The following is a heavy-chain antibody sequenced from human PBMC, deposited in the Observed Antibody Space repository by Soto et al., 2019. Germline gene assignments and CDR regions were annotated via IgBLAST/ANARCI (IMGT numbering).Heavy chain of an antibody. Sequence: QVQLVQSGAEVKKPGSSVKVSCKASGGTISSYAISWVRQAPGQGLEWMGGIIPIFGTANYAQKFQGRVTITEDESRSTAYMELSSLRSEDTAVYYCARARLSLAAIHDAFDIWGQGTMVTVSS. V-gene: IGHV1-69*01. CDR2: IIPIFGTA. CDR1: GGTISSYA. CDR3: ARARLSLAAIHDAFDI. D-gene: IGHD2-21*02. J-gene: IGHJ3*02.